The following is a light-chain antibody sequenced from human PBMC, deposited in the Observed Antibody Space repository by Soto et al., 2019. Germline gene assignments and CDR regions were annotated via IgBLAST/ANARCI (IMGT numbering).Light chain of an antibody. CDR1: QSVSES. Sequence: EILFTQCPATLSLSPGERATLSCRASQSVSESLAWYQQKPGQATRLLIYDVSYRANGIPVRFSGSGSGTDFTLTISSLEPEDFAFYYCQQRSDWLPITFGQGTRLEIK. CDR3: QQRSDWLPIT. CDR2: DVS. J-gene: IGKJ5*01. V-gene: IGKV3-11*01.